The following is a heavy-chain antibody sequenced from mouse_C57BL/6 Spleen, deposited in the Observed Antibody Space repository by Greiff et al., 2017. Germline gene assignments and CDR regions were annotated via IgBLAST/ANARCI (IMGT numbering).Heavy chain of an antibody. J-gene: IGHJ4*01. CDR1: GYTFTSYW. CDR2: IDPSDSET. V-gene: IGHV1-52*01. D-gene: IGHD1-1*01. Sequence: QVQLQQPGAELVRPGSSVKLSCKASGYTFTSYWLPWVKQRPIQGLEWIGNIDPSDSETHYNPKFKDKATLTVDQSSSTAYMQLSSLTSEDSAVYYCAREDDCGSGMGMDDWGQGTSVTVSS. CDR3: AREDDCGSGMGMDD.